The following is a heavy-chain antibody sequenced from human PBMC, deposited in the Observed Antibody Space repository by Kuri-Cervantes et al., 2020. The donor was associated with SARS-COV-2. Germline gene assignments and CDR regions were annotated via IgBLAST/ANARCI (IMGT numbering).Heavy chain of an antibody. CDR2: INSDGSST. CDR3: ARARRGDIVVVPAAIASQVHPGNWYFDL. Sequence: GGSLRLSCTASGFTFSNYWMHWVRQGPGKGLVWVSRINSDGSSTSYADSVKGRFTISRDNSKNTLYLQMNSLRAEDTAVYYCARARRGDIVVVPAAIASQVHPGNWYFDLWGRGTLVTVSS. CDR1: GFTFSNYW. J-gene: IGHJ2*01. D-gene: IGHD2-2*02. V-gene: IGHV3-74*01.